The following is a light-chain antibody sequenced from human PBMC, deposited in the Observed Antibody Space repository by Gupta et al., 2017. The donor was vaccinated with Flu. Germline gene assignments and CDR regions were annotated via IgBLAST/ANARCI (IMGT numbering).Light chain of an antibody. CDR3: NSYTSTDTWV. CDR1: RTDVGGYNY. J-gene: IGLJ3*02. V-gene: IGLV2-14*03. Sequence: QSALTQPASVSGSPGQSITISCTGTRTDVGGYNYVSWYQQYPGKAPKLVIYDVSYRPSGVSGRFSGSKAGNTASLTISGLQAEDEADYYCNSYTSTDTWVFGGGTKLTVL. CDR2: DVS.